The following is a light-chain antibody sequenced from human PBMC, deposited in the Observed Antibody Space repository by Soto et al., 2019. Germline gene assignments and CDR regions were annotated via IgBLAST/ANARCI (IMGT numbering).Light chain of an antibody. CDR1: SSDVGGYNY. Sequence: QSALTQPPSASGSPGQSVTISCTGTSSDVGGYNYVSWYQQHPGKAPKLIIYEVNERPSGVPDRFSGSKSGNTASLTVSGLQAEEEAEYYCSSYSRHNNWVFGTGTKVTVL. J-gene: IGLJ1*01. CDR2: EVN. CDR3: SSYSRHNNWV. V-gene: IGLV2-8*01.